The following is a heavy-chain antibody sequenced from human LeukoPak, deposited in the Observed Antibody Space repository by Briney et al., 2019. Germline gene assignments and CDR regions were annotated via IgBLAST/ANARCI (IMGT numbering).Heavy chain of an antibody. D-gene: IGHD5-24*01. CDR3: ARVDGDGYNIPDY. CDR2: INHSGNT. J-gene: IGHJ4*02. V-gene: IGHV4-34*01. CDR1: GESFSTSY. Sequence: PSETLSLTCAVYGESFSTSYWSWIRPPLGEGLERIGEINHSGNTNYNPSLKSRLTISVDTYNNQSSLKLSSVTAADTAVYYCARVDGDGYNIPDYWSQGTLVAVSS.